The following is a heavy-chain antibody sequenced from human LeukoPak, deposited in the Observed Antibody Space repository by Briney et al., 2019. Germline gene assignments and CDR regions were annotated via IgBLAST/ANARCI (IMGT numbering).Heavy chain of an antibody. D-gene: IGHD3-9*01. Sequence: GGSLRLSCAASGFTFSSYWMSWVRQAPGKGLEWVANIKQDGSEKYYVDSVKGRFTISRDNAKNSLYLQMNSLRAEDTAVYYCARPAHMGLRYFDWLSSPEDYWGHGTLVTVSP. CDR3: ARPAHMGLRYFDWLSSPEDY. V-gene: IGHV3-7*01. CDR1: GFTFSSYW. CDR2: IKQDGSEK. J-gene: IGHJ4*01.